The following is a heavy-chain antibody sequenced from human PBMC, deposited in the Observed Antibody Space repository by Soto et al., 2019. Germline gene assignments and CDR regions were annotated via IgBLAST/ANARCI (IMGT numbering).Heavy chain of an antibody. CDR2: ISPYNGNT. V-gene: IGHV1-18*01. CDR3: ARCMNSFWKDFDY. Sequence: ASVKVSCKASGYTFTRYGISWVRQAPGQGLEWMGWISPYNGNTDYAQKLQGRVTMTTDTSTSTAYMELRSLTSDDTAVYYCARCMNSFWKDFDYWGQGTLVTSPQ. CDR1: GYTFTRYG. D-gene: IGHD1-1*01. J-gene: IGHJ4*02.